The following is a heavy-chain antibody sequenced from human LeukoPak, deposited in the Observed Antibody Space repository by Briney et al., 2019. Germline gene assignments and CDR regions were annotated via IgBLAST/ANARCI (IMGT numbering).Heavy chain of an antibody. J-gene: IGHJ4*02. CDR2: INHSGST. V-gene: IGHV4-34*01. CDR3: ARGPYSSGWYAVDY. CDR1: GGSFSGYY. D-gene: IGHD6-19*01. Sequence: SETLSLTCAVYGGSFSGYYWSWIRQPPGKGLEWIGEINHSGSTNYNPSLKSRVTISVDTSKNQFSLKLSSVTAADTAVYYCARGPYSSGWYAVDYWGQGTLVTVSS.